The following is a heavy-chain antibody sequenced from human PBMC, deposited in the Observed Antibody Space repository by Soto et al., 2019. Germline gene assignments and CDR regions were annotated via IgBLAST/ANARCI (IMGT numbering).Heavy chain of an antibody. CDR1: GFTFSNAW. V-gene: IGHV3-15*01. CDR3: TTDSGPDALYYYYYGMDV. CDR2: IKSKTDGGTT. D-gene: IGHD3-10*01. Sequence: EVQLVESGGGLVKPGGSLRLSCAASGFTFSNAWMSWVRQAPGKGLEWVGRIKSKTDGGTTDYAAPVKGRFTISRDDSKNTLYLQMNSLKTEDTAVYYCTTDSGPDALYYYYYGMDVWGQGTTVTVSS. J-gene: IGHJ6*02.